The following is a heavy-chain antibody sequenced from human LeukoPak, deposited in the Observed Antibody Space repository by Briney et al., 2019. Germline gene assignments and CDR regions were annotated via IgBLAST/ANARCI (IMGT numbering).Heavy chain of an antibody. CDR1: GYSFTSYW. V-gene: IGHV5-51*01. Sequence: GESLKISCKGSGYSFTSYWIGWVRQMPGKGLEWMGIIYPGDSDTRYSPSFQGQVTISADKSISTAYLQWSSLKASDTAMYYCARRSPYSSWYDYYMDVWGKGTTVTVSS. CDR3: ARRSPYSSWYDYYMDV. CDR2: IYPGDSDT. D-gene: IGHD6-13*01. J-gene: IGHJ6*03.